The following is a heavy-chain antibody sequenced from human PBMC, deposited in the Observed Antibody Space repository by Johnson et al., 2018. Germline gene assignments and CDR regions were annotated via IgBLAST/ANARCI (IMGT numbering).Heavy chain of an antibody. Sequence: QVQLVQSGGGVVQPGRSLRLSCAASGFTFSSYGMHWVRQAPGKGLEWVAIIWYDGSTKYYADSVKGRFPISRDNYKNTLSLHMNSLREEDTAVYYCAKDGKQWLTRAFDIWGQGTMVTVSS. CDR3: AKDGKQWLTRAFDI. V-gene: IGHV3-33*06. J-gene: IGHJ3*02. CDR1: GFTFSSYG. CDR2: IWYDGSTK. D-gene: IGHD6-19*01.